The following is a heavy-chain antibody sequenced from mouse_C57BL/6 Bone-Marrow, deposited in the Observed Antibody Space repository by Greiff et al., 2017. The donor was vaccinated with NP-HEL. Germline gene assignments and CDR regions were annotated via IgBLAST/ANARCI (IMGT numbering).Heavy chain of an antibody. CDR2: INPDSSTI. D-gene: IGHD1-1*01. J-gene: IGHJ4*01. V-gene: IGHV4-1*01. Sequence: EVKLVESGGGLVQPGGSLKLSCAASGIDFSRYWMSWVRRAPGKGLEWIGEINPDSSTINYAPSLKDKFIISRDNAKNTLYLQMSKVRSEDTALYYCAIYYYGSGYAMDYWGQGTSVTVSS. CDR3: AIYYYGSGYAMDY. CDR1: GIDFSRYW.